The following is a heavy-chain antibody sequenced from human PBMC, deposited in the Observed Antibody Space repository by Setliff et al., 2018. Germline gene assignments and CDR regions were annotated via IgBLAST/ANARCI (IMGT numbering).Heavy chain of an antibody. V-gene: IGHV4-34*01. CDR3: ARDMGQPYYFES. CDR1: GGSFSSFY. Sequence: SETLSLTCAVYGGSFSSFYWSWIRQPPGKGLEWIGEINHSGTTTYNPSLKSRVTISVDTSRKQFSLRLTSVTAADTAVYYCARDMGQPYYFESWGLGTLVTVSS. CDR2: INHSGTT. D-gene: IGHD1-1*01. J-gene: IGHJ4*02.